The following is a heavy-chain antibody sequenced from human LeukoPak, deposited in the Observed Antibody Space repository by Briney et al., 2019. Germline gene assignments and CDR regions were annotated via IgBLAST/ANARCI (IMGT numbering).Heavy chain of an antibody. V-gene: IGHV3-30*18. Sequence: PGGSLRLSCAASGFTFSSYGMHWVRQAPGKGLEWVAVISYDGSNKYYADSVKGRFTLSRDNSKNTLYLQMNSLRAEDTAVYYCAKDHMITFGGVIVGDAFDIWGQGTMVTVSS. D-gene: IGHD3-16*02. CDR2: ISYDGSNK. CDR1: GFTFSSYG. CDR3: AKDHMITFGGVIVGDAFDI. J-gene: IGHJ3*02.